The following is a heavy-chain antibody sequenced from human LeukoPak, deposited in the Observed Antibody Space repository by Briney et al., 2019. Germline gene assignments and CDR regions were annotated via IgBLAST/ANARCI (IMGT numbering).Heavy chain of an antibody. V-gene: IGHV3-21*04. J-gene: IGHJ4*02. CDR3: AKTLAGAGTDY. CDR1: GFTFSSYS. CDR2: ISSSSSYI. D-gene: IGHD6-13*01. Sequence: KTGGSLRLSCAASGFTFSSYSMNWVRQAPGKGLEWVSSISSSSSYIYYADSVKGRFTISRDNSKNTLYLQMNSLRVEDTAEFHCAKTLAGAGTDYWGQGTLVIVSS.